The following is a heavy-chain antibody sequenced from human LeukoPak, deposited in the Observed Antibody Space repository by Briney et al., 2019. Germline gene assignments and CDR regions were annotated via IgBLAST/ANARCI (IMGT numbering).Heavy chain of an antibody. CDR3: ARDEISSGYCSHAFDI. J-gene: IGHJ3*02. CDR1: GYILTNHA. CDR2: ISAYNGNT. V-gene: IGHV1-18*01. Sequence: AXGYILTNHAMNWVRQAPGQGLEWMGWISAYNGNTNYAQKLQGRVTMTTDTSTSTAYMELRSLRSDDTAVYYCARDEISSGYCSHAFDIWGQGTMVTVSS. D-gene: IGHD3-22*01.